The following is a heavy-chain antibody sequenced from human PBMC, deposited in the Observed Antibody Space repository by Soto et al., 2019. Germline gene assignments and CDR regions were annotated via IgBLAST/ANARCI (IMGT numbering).Heavy chain of an antibody. V-gene: IGHV4-59*01. Sequence: PSETLSLTCTVSGGSISSYYWSWIRQPPGKGLEWIGYIYYSGSTNYNPSLKSRVTISVDTSKNQFSLKLSSVTAADTAVYYCARTSPFWSGLIFDYWGQGTLVTVSS. CDR2: IYYSGST. CDR3: ARTSPFWSGLIFDY. D-gene: IGHD3-3*01. CDR1: GGSISSYY. J-gene: IGHJ4*02.